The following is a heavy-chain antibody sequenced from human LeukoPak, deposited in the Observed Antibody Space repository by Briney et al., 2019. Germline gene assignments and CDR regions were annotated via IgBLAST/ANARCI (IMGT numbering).Heavy chain of an antibody. D-gene: IGHD6-19*01. Sequence: QPGGSLRLSCAASGFTFRSYWMEWVRHAPGRGLVWVSRINSDGSSTSYADSVKGRFTISRDNAKNTLFLQMNSLRAEDTAVYYCARDPSSSNGWYDYWGQGTLVTVSS. J-gene: IGHJ4*02. CDR1: GFTFRSYW. V-gene: IGHV3-74*01. CDR2: INSDGSST. CDR3: ARDPSSSNGWYDY.